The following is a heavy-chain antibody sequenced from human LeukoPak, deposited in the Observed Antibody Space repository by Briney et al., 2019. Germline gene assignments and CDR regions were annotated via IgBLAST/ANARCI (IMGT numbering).Heavy chain of an antibody. D-gene: IGHD3-22*01. CDR3: ARDAYYYDSSGSRLFDY. CDR1: GGSISSGSYY. CDR2: IYTSGST. V-gene: IGHV4-61*02. Sequence: TLSLTCTVSGGSISSGSYYWSWIRQPAGKGLEWIGRIYTSGSTNYNPSLKSRVTISVDTSKNHFSLKLSSVTAADTAVYYYARDAYYYDSSGSRLFDYWGQGTLVTVSS. J-gene: IGHJ4*02.